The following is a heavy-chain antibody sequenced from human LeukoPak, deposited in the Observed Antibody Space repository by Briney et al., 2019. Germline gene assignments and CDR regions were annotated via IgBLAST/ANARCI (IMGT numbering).Heavy chain of an antibody. CDR3: TGQLQLNY. CDR2: ISSSSNTI. J-gene: IGHJ4*02. V-gene: IGHV3-48*02. D-gene: IGHD2-15*01. Sequence: GGSLRLSCAASGFPFSTYSLNWVRQAPGKRLEWVSYISSSSNTIYYEDSVKVRFTISRENAKNSLDLQMNSLRDEDTAVYYCTGQLQLNYWGRGTLVTVSS. CDR1: GFPFSTYS.